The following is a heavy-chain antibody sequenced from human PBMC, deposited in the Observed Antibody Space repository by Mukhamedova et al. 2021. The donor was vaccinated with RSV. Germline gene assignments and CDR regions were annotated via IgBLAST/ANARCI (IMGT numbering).Heavy chain of an antibody. CDR1: W. V-gene: IGHV5-51*01. CDR3: TRHSRGAAIIGDY. Sequence: WIGWVRQKPGEGLEWVGIIYPDDSDVRYSPSFQGHVTLSVDKSLNTAYLQWGSLETSDTATYYCTRHSRGAAIIGDYLGQGSLVT. CDR2: IYPDDSDV. J-gene: IGHJ4*02. D-gene: IGHD6-25*01.